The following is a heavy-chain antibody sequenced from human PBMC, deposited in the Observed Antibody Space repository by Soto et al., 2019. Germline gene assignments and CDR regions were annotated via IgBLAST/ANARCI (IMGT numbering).Heavy chain of an antibody. CDR1: GFTFSIYS. CDR3: AIEKVGATSVHVVDI. CDR2: IMPGSSYI. Sequence: GGSLRLSCAASGFTFSIYSMNWVRPAPGKGLEWVFYIMPGSSYIFYADSVKGRFTIARDNAKNSLYLQMNSLRAEDTGVYYCAIEKVGATSVHVVDIWGQGTMVTVSS. J-gene: IGHJ3*02. D-gene: IGHD1-26*01. V-gene: IGHV3-21*05.